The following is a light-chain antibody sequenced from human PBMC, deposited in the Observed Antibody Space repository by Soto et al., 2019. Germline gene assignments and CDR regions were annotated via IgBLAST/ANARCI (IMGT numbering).Light chain of an antibody. CDR1: SSKNGSNT. Sequence: QSVLTQPPSASWTPGQRVTISCSGSSSKNGSNTVNWYQQLPGTAPKLLIYSNNQRPSGVPDRFSGSKSGTSASLAISGLQSEDEADYYCAAWDDSLNGYWVFGGGTKLTVL. CDR2: SNN. CDR3: AAWDDSLNGYWV. V-gene: IGLV1-44*01. J-gene: IGLJ3*02.